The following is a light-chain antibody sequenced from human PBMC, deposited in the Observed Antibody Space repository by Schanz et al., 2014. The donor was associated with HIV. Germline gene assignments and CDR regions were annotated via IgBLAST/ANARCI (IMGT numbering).Light chain of an antibody. CDR3: ISYTSDTVL. CDR1: TSNIGTNT. Sequence: QSVLTQPPSASGTPGQRVTISCSGTTSNIGTNTVNWYQQLPGTAPKLLIYNTDQRPSGVPARFSGSKSGSSASLAISGLQDEDEADYYCISYTSDTVLFGGETKLTVL. J-gene: IGLJ2*01. CDR2: NTD. V-gene: IGLV1-44*01.